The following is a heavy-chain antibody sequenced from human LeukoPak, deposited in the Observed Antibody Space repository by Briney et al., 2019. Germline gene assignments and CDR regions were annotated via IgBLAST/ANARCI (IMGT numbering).Heavy chain of an antibody. CDR3: ARGVVPAAIPHDY. J-gene: IGHJ4*02. CDR2: INPNSGGT. Sequence: ASVKVSCKASGYTFTCYYMHWVRQAPGQGLEWMGWINPNSGGTNYAQKFQGRVTMTTDTSTSTAYMELRSLRSDDTAVYYCARGVVPAAIPHDYWGQGTLVTVSS. D-gene: IGHD2-2*02. V-gene: IGHV1-2*02. CDR1: GYTFTCYY.